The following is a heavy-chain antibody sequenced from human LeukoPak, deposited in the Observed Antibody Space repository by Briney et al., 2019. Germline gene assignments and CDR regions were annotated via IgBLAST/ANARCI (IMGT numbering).Heavy chain of an antibody. J-gene: IGHJ4*02. V-gene: IGHV3-30*02. CDR3: AKDAAVALYYFDY. CDR2: IHYDGSNQ. CDR1: GFTFSSCG. D-gene: IGHD6-19*01. Sequence: GGSLRLFCAAAGFTFSSCGMHWVRQAPGKGLEWVAFIHYDGSNQYYADSVKGRFTISRDNSKNTLYLQMNSLRAEDTAVYYCAKDAAVALYYFDYWGQGTLVTVSS.